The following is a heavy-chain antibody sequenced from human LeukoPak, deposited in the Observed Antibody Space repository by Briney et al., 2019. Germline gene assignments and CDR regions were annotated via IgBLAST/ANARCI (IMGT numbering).Heavy chain of an antibody. CDR1: GGSITNNSYY. CDR2: IYTSGGT. J-gene: IGHJ5*02. Sequence: SETLSLTCSVSGGSITNNSYYWSWIRQPAGNGLEWIGRIYTSGGTNYNPSLKSRVTMSVDTSKNQFSLKLSSVTAADTAVYYCARGRYYDSSGSRTENWFDPWGQGTLVTVSS. CDR3: ARGRYYDSSGSRTENWFDP. D-gene: IGHD3-22*01. V-gene: IGHV4-61*02.